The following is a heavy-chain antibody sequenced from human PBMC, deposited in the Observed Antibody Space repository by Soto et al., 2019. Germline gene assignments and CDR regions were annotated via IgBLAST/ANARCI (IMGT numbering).Heavy chain of an antibody. Sequence: QITLKESGPTLVKPTQTLTLTYTFSGFSLRNSGVGVGWIRQPPGKALEWLALIYWDDDKLYSPSLKSRLTITKDTSKNQVVLTMTNMDPVDTATYYCAHLTTGGFYFDYWGQGTLVTVSS. V-gene: IGHV2-5*02. CDR3: AHLTTGGFYFDY. CDR2: IYWDDDK. CDR1: GFSLRNSGVG. J-gene: IGHJ4*02. D-gene: IGHD4-17*01.